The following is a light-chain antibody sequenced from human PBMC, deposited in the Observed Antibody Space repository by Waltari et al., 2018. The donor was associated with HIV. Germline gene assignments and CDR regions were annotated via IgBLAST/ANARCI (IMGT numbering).Light chain of an antibody. Sequence: QPVVTQEPSLTVSPGETVILTCASRTAVGTRGHCPYWFQMRPGHATKTLIFDSNNRYSSTPARFAASFVGGKAALTLTGAQPEDESNYSCFLTYGEDVVFGGGTKLTVL. CDR1: TAVGTRGHC. CDR2: DSN. CDR3: FLTYGEDVV. V-gene: IGLV7-46*01. J-gene: IGLJ2*01.